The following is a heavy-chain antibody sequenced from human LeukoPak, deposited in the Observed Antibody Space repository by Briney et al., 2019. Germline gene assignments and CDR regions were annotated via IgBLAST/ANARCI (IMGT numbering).Heavy chain of an antibody. CDR2: ISGSGGST. CDR1: GFTFSSYG. D-gene: IGHD3-3*01. J-gene: IGHJ4*02. V-gene: IGHV3-23*01. CDR3: AKGSARRRFWYFDY. Sequence: PGGSLRLSCAASGFTFSSYGMSWVRQAPGKGLEWVSAISGSGGSTDYADSVKGRFTISRDSSKNTLYLQMNSLRAEDTAVYYCAKGSARRRFWYFDYWGQGTLVTVSS.